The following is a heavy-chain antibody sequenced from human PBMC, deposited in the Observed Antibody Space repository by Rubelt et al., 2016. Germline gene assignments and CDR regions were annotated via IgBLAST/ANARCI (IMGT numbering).Heavy chain of an antibody. J-gene: IGHJ4*02. V-gene: IGHV4-34*01. CDR3: ASRRGYSRGRH. CDR2: IHHSGST. CDR1: GGSFSAYY. Sequence: QVQLQQWGAGLLKPSETLSLTCAVSGGSFSAYYWSWIRQPPGKGLEWIGEIHHSGSTTYNPSLKSRVTMSVDTSKDQCALALISVTAADTAVYYCASRRGYSRGRHWGQGTLVTVSS. D-gene: IGHD6-19*01.